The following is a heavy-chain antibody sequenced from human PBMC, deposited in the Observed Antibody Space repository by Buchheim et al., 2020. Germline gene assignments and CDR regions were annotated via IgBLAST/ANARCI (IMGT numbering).Heavy chain of an antibody. Sequence: QVQLVESGGGVVQPGRSLRLSCAASGFTFSSYGMHWVRQAPGKGLEWVAVISYDGSNNYYADSVKGRFTISRDNSKHPLYLQMNSLRAEDTAVYYCAKGLGGIYSSGWYSESEYFQHWGQGTL. CDR3: AKGLGGIYSSGWYSESEYFQH. V-gene: IGHV3-30*18. D-gene: IGHD6-19*01. CDR2: ISYDGSNN. CDR1: GFTFSSYG. J-gene: IGHJ1*01.